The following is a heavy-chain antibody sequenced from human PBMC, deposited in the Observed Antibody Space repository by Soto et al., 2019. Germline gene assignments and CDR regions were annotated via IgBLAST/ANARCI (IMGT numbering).Heavy chain of an antibody. CDR3: AREGVAPYYYYGMDV. CDR1: GGTFSNYA. CDR2: ISTYNGDT. V-gene: IGHV1-18*04. J-gene: IGHJ6*02. D-gene: IGHD5-12*01. Sequence: ASVKVSCKASGGTFSNYALSWVRQAPGQGLEWMGWISTYNGDTNYAQTFQGRVTMTTDTSTSTVHMEVRSLRSDDTAVYYCAREGVAPYYYYGMDVWGQGTPVTVSS.